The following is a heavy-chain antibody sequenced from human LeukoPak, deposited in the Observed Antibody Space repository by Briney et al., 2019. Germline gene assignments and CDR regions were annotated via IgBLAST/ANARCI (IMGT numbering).Heavy chain of an antibody. CDR2: ISYRGSP. V-gene: IGHV4-59*01. Sequence: PSETLSLTCTVTGGSIIGDYWTWIRQPPGKGLEWIGYISYRGSPNYNPSLQSRVTMSVDSSKNQFSLQLSTVTAADTATYYCASGTYGTLFFWGQGTRVPVSS. CDR1: GGSIIGDY. CDR3: ASGTYGTLFF. J-gene: IGHJ4*02. D-gene: IGHD1-14*01.